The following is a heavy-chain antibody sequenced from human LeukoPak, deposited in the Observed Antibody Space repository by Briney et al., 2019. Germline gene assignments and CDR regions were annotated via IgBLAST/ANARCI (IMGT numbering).Heavy chain of an antibody. D-gene: IGHD5-12*01. CDR1: SGSILDYC. Sequence: SETLSLTCAVSSGSILDYCWSWVRQPPGKGLEWIGYFCYSESIKYSPSLKSRLTISLDLPKKLFSLRLEPVSAVHSAVDYCARGYTTSSGRPDYWGQGTLVTV. CDR2: FCYSESI. CDR3: ARGYTTSSGRPDY. V-gene: IGHV4-59*08. J-gene: IGHJ4*02.